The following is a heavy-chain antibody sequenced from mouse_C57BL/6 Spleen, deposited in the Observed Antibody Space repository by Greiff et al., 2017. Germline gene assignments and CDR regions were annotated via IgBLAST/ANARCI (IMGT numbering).Heavy chain of an antibody. Sequence: QVQLKESGAELVRPGTSVKMSCKASGYTFTNYWIGWAKQRPGHGLEWIGDIYPGGGYTNYNEKFKGKATLTADKSSSTAYMQFSSLTSEDSAIYYCARQDGSSYRYFDVWGTGTTVTVSS. CDR3: ARQDGSSYRYFDV. CDR1: GYTFTNYW. D-gene: IGHD1-1*01. CDR2: IYPGGGYT. V-gene: IGHV1-63*01. J-gene: IGHJ1*03.